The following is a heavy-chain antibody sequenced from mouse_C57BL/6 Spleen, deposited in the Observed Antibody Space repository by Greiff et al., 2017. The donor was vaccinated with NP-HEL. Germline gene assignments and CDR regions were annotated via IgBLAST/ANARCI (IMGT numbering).Heavy chain of an antibody. CDR1: GFTFSDYY. V-gene: IGHV5-12*01. D-gene: IGHD1-1*01. Sequence: EVHLVESGGGLVQPGGSLKLSCAASGFTFSDYYMYWVRQTPEKRLEWVAYISNGGGSTYYPDTVKGRFTISRDNAKNTLYLQMSRLKSEDTAMYYCARHDYGSSYGAMDYWGQGTSVTVSS. CDR3: ARHDYGSSYGAMDY. J-gene: IGHJ4*01. CDR2: ISNGGGST.